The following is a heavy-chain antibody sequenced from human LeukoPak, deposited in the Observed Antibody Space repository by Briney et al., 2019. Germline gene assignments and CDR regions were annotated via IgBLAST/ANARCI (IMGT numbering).Heavy chain of an antibody. CDR3: ASGGIAVADAFDY. CDR1: GYSFSSYW. D-gene: IGHD6-19*01. CDR2: IYPGDSDT. Sequence: GESLKISCKGSGYSFSSYWIGWVRQLPGKALECMGIIYPGDSDTRYSPSFQGQVTISVDKSINTAYLQWSSLKASDTAMYYCASGGIAVADAFDYWGQGTLVTVSS. V-gene: IGHV5-51*01. J-gene: IGHJ4*02.